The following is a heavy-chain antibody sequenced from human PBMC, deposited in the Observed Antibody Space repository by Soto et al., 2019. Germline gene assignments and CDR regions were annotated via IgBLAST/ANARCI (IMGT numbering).Heavy chain of an antibody. CDR3: ARWSGVGVAGMDV. V-gene: IGHV4-30-4*01. J-gene: IGHJ6*02. D-gene: IGHD3-10*01. Sequence: QVQLQESGPRLVKPLQTLSPTCTVSGDSINSGDYYWSWIRQPPGRGLEWVGYSFYSGITDYNPSLKSRMTISRDTSKNQFSLRLNSVTAADTAVYFCARWSGVGVAGMDVWGQGTTVSVSS. CDR1: GDSINSGDYY. CDR2: SFYSGIT.